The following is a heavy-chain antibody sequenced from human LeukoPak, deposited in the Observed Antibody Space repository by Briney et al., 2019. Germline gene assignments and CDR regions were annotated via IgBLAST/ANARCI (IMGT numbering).Heavy chain of an antibody. CDR2: IKEDGNEK. CDR1: GFTFSSYW. CDR3: AREDDWNYEDY. Sequence: GGSLRLSCAASGFTFSSYWMSWVRQAQGKGLEWVANIKEDGNEKYYVDSVKGRFTISRDNAKNSLYLQMNSLRAEDTAIYYCAREDDWNYEDYWGQGTLVTVSS. V-gene: IGHV3-7*01. D-gene: IGHD1-7*01. J-gene: IGHJ4*02.